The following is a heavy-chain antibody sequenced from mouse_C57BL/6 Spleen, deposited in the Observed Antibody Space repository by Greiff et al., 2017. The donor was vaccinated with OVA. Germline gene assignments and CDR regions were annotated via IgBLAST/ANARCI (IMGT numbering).Heavy chain of an antibody. D-gene: IGHD2-1*01. CDR3: ASPSIYYGSPSCFAY. CDR2: IHPNSGST. CDR1: GYTFTSYW. V-gene: IGHV1-64*01. Sequence: VQLQQPGAELVKPGASVKLSCKASGYTFTSYWMHWVKQRPGQGLEWIGMIHPNSGSTDYNEKFKSKATLTVDKSSSTAYMQLSSLTSEDSAVYSCASPSIYYGSPSCFAYWGQGTLVTVSA. J-gene: IGHJ3*01.